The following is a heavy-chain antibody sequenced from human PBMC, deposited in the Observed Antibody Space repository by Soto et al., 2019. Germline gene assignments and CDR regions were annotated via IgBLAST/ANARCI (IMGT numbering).Heavy chain of an antibody. J-gene: IGHJ4*02. CDR2: IDTSGTKI. CDR3: ESHYDMWSGYLSPVDY. V-gene: IGHV3-11*01. CDR1: GYTFSDYY. Sequence: QVQLVESGGDLVKPGGSLRLSCAASGYTFSDYYMSWIRQAPGKGLEWISYIDTSGTKIYYADSVKGRFTITRDNAKNSLYLEMNSLRDEDRAVYYCESHYDMWSGYLSPVDYWGQGTLVTVSS. D-gene: IGHD3-3*01.